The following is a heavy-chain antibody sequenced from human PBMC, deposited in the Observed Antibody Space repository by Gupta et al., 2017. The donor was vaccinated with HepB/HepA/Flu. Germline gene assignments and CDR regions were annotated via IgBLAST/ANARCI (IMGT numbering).Heavy chain of an antibody. J-gene: IGHJ4*02. CDR3: ARDLGIAAFDY. CDR1: GGSISSYY. D-gene: IGHD6-13*01. V-gene: IGHV4-59*01. CDR2: IYYSGST. Sequence: QVQLQESGPGLVKPSETLSLTCTVSGGSISSYYWSWIRQPPGKGLEWIGYIYYSGSTNYNPSLKSRVTISVDTSKNQFSLKLSSVTAADTAVYYCARDLGIAAFDYWGQGTLVTVSS.